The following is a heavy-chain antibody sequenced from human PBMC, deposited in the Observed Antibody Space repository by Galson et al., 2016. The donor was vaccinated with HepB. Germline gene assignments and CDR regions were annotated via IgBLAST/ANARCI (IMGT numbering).Heavy chain of an antibody. V-gene: IGHV5-51*01. J-gene: IGHJ3*02. CDR2: IYPGDSQT. CDR3: ARRTYGAPFDI. Sequence: QSGAEVKQPGESLRISCKGSGYTFTIYWIAWVRQMPGKGLEWMGIIYPGDSQTIYSPSFQGQVTISVDKSISTAYLQWSSLKASDTAMYYCARRTYGAPFDIWGKGQWSPSLQ. D-gene: IGHD4/OR15-4a*01. CDR1: GYTFTIYW.